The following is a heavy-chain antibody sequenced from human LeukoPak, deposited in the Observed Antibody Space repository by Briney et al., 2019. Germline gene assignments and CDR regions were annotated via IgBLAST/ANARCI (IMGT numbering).Heavy chain of an antibody. CDR1: GFTFSSYG. D-gene: IGHD3-10*01. V-gene: IGHV3-30*02. Sequence: PGGSLRLSCAASGFTFSSYGMHWVRQAPGEGLEWVAFTRYDGTIKYYADSVKARFTISRDNSKNTLYLQMDSLGAEDTAVYYCARFGESVDYWGQGTLVTVSS. CDR2: TRYDGTIK. J-gene: IGHJ4*02. CDR3: ARFGESVDY.